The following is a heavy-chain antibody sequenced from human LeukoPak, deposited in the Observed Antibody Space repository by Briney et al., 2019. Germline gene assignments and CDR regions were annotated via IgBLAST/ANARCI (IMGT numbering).Heavy chain of an antibody. D-gene: IGHD3-22*01. Sequence: GGSLRLSCAASGFTFNSYSMNWVRQAPGKGLEWVSSISSGSSYIYYADSVKGRFTISRDNAKNSLYLQMNSLRAEDTAVYYCARGGGYPTNWFDPWGQGTLVTVSS. CDR1: GFTFNSYS. CDR3: ARGGGYPTNWFDP. V-gene: IGHV3-21*01. J-gene: IGHJ5*02. CDR2: ISSGSSYI.